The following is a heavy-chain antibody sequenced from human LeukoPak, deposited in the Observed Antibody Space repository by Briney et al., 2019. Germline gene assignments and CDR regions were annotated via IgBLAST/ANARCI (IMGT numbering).Heavy chain of an antibody. J-gene: IGHJ4*02. Sequence: KPGGSLRLSCAASGFTFSRYSMNWVRQAPGKGLEWVSSISTGSTYINYADSVKGRFTISTDNAKNSLYLQMNSLRDEDTAVYYCARDLNWGFDYWGQGTLVTVSS. CDR2: ISTGSTYI. V-gene: IGHV3-21*01. D-gene: IGHD7-27*01. CDR1: GFTFSRYS. CDR3: ARDLNWGFDY.